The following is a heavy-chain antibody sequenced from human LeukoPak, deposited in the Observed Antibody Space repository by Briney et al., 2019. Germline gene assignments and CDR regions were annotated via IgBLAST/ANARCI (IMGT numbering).Heavy chain of an antibody. J-gene: IGHJ4*02. D-gene: IGHD2-15*01. CDR1: GGSISSRPYS. V-gene: IGHV4-39*01. Sequence: PSETLSLTCTVSGGSISSRPYSWGWIRQPPGKGLEWLGSFYYSGSTYYKPSLKSRVTISVDTSKNQLSLKLSSVTAADTAVYYCARGVQLGYCSGGSCPSGYYFDYWGQGTLVTVSS. CDR3: ARGVQLGYCSGGSCPSGYYFDY. CDR2: FYYSGST.